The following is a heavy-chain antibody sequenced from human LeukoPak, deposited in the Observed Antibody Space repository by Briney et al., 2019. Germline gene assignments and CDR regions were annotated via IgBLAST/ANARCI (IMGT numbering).Heavy chain of an antibody. J-gene: IGHJ4*02. CDR1: GYSFTGYY. V-gene: IGHV1-2*02. CDR3: ARDRGSYSDY. Sequence: ASVKVSCKANGYSFTGYYMHWVRQAAGEGLQWMGWITPNSGCTNYAQKFQGRVTMTSDTSVNTAYMELSRLRSDDTAVYYCARDRGSYSDYWGQGTLVTVSS. CDR2: ITPNSGCT. D-gene: IGHD1-26*01.